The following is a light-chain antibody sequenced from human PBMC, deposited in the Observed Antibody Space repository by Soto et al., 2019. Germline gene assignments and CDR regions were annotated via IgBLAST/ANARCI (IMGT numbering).Light chain of an antibody. CDR1: QGISTY. V-gene: IGKV1-9*01. CDR2: AAS. CDR3: QQHSSYPLT. J-gene: IGKJ4*01. Sequence: DIQLTQSPSFLSASVADRVTITCRASQGISTYLAWYQQKPGKAPKLLIFAASTLQSGVPSRFSGSGSGTEFTLTISSLLPEDFATYYCQQHSSYPLTFGGGTMVEIK.